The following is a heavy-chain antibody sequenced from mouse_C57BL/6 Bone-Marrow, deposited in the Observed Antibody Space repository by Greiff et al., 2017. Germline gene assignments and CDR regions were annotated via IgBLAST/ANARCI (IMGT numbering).Heavy chain of an antibody. J-gene: IGHJ4*01. CDR1: GYSITSGYY. CDR2: ISYDGSN. V-gene: IGHV3-6*01. CDR3: ARGGCDYHAMDY. Sequence: EVKLVESGLGLVKPSQSLSLTCSVTGYSITSGYYWNWIRQFPGNKLEWMGYISYDGSNNYNPSLKNRISITRDTSKNQFFLKLNSVTTEDTATYYCARGGCDYHAMDYWGQGTSVTVSS.